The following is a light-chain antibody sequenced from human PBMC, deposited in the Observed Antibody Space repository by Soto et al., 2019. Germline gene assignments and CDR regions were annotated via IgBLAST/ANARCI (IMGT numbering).Light chain of an antibody. V-gene: IGLV2-14*01. Sequence: QSALAQPASVSGSPGQSITLPCARTPSDVGGFKYVSWYQPYPGKAPKLILYEVSHRHSGVSNRFSGFKSGNTSSLTISRLQAVDEADYYCSSYTRSNTLHYVFRPGTKLTVL. CDR2: EVS. CDR3: SSYTRSNTLHYV. J-gene: IGLJ1*01. CDR1: PSDVGGFKY.